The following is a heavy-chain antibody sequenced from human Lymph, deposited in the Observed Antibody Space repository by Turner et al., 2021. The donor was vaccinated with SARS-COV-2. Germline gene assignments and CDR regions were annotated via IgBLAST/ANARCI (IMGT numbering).Heavy chain of an antibody. CDR3: AREGVVGATSGLDY. CDR2: IWYDGSNK. Sequence: QVQLVESGGGVVHPGRSLRLPCAASGFTFSSHGRHWVRQDPGKGLEWVAVIWYDGSNKYHADSVKGRFTISRDNSKNTLYLKMNSLRAEDTAVYYCAREGVVGATSGLDYWGQGTLVTVSS. V-gene: IGHV3-33*01. D-gene: IGHD1-26*01. CDR1: GFTFSSHG. J-gene: IGHJ4*02.